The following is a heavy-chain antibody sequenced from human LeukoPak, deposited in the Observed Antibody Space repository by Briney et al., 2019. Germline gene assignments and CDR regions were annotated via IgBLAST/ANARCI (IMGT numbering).Heavy chain of an antibody. CDR3: ATVRDYHDAFDF. D-gene: IGHD4-11*01. Sequence: PSVKASCKVSAYTLAVLSMHWGRQAPGEGREWMGGFDPDDGNTIYAQRFQGRVTMTEDASTDTAYMELSSLRSEDTAVYYCATVRDYHDAFDFWGQGTLVTVSS. CDR2: FDPDDGNT. V-gene: IGHV1-24*01. CDR1: AYTLAVLS. J-gene: IGHJ4*02.